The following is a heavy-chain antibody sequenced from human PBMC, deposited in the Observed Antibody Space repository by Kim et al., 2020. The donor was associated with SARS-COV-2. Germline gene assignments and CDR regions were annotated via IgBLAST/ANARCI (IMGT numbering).Heavy chain of an antibody. D-gene: IGHD1-26*01. J-gene: IGHJ4*02. CDR3: AKGEVVVRELPTDY. CDR2: ISYDGSNK. V-gene: IGHV3-30*18. CDR1: GFTFSSYG. Sequence: GGSLRLSCAASGFTFSSYGMHWVRQAPGKGLEWVAVISYDGSNKYYADSVKGRFTISRDNSKNTLYLQMNSLRAEDTAVYYCAKGEVVVRELPTDYWGQG.